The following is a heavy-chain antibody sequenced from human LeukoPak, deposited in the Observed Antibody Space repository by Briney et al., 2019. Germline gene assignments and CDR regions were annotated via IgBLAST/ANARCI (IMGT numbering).Heavy chain of an antibody. J-gene: IGHJ3*02. Sequence: ASVKVSCKASGYTFTSYDINWVRQATGQGLEWMGWMNPNSGNTGYAQKFQGRVTMTRNTSISTAYMELSSLRSEDTAVYYCACYYDSSGLDAFDIWGQGTMVTVSS. V-gene: IGHV1-8*01. CDR2: MNPNSGNT. CDR3: ACYYDSSGLDAFDI. D-gene: IGHD3-22*01. CDR1: GYTFTSYD.